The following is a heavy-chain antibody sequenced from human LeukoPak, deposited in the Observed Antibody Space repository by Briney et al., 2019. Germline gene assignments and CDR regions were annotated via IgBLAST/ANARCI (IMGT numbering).Heavy chain of an antibody. CDR1: GGSISSYY. J-gene: IGHJ4*02. CDR3: ASYYDASSTFDY. Sequence: SETLSLTCTVSGGSISSYYWSWIRQPPGKGLEWIGYIYYSGSTNYNPSLKSRVTISVDTSKNQFSLKLSSVTAADTAVYYCASYYDASSTFDYGGQGTLVTVSS. CDR2: IYYSGST. D-gene: IGHD3-22*01. V-gene: IGHV4-59*01.